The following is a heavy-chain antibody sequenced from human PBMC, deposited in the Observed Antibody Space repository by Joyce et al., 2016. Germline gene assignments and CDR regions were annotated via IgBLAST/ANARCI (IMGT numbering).Heavy chain of an antibody. Sequence: QVQLQESGPGLVKPSETLSLSCTVSGGSISSYYWSWIRQPPGKGLEWIGSINHRGRTNYNPSLKSRVTISVDTSKNEFSLKMTSVTAADTAVYYCARGNDYDYWSGYEAHYFDYWGQGTLVTVSS. CDR3: ARGNDYDYWSGYEAHYFDY. CDR1: GGSISSYY. J-gene: IGHJ4*02. V-gene: IGHV4-59*01. CDR2: INHRGRT. D-gene: IGHD3-3*01.